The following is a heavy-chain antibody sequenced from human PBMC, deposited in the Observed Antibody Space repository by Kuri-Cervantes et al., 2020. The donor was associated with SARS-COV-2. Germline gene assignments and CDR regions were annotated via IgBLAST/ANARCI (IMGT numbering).Heavy chain of an antibody. J-gene: IGHJ4*02. CDR1: GGSISRHY. D-gene: IGHD2/OR15-2a*01. CDR2: IYYSGST. CDR3: ARVIDSYFDY. V-gene: IGHV4-59*08. Sequence: GSLRLSCTVSGGSISRHYWSWLRQPPGKGLEWIGDIYYSGSTNYNPSLRSRVTKSVDTSKNQFSLKLSSVTAADTAVYYCARVIDSYFDYWGQGTLVTVSS.